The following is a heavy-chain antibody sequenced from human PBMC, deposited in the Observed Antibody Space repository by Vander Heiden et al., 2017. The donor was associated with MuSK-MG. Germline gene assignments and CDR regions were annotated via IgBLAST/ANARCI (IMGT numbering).Heavy chain of an antibody. CDR3: ARDKLLWFGEGENFDY. CDR1: GYSLSSGYY. Sequence: QVQLQESGPGLVKPSETLSLTCTVSGYSLSSGYYWGWIRQPPGKGLEWIGSIYHSGSTYYNPSLKSRVTISVDTSKNQFSLKLSSVTAADTAVYYCARDKLLWFGEGENFDYWGQGTLVTVSS. D-gene: IGHD3-10*01. CDR2: IYHSGST. J-gene: IGHJ4*02. V-gene: IGHV4-38-2*02.